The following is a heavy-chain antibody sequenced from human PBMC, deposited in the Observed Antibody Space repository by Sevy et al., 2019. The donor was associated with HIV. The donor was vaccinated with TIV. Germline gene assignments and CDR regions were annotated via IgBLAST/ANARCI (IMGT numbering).Heavy chain of an antibody. V-gene: IGHV3-23*01. Sequence: EGSLRLSCAASGFTFSSYAMSWVRQAPGKGLEWVSAISGSGGSTYYADSVKGRFTISRDNSKNTLYLQMNSLRAEDTAVYYCAKGYEGIAVAGTDVWGKGTTVTVSS. CDR1: GFTFSSYA. CDR2: ISGSGGST. D-gene: IGHD6-19*01. J-gene: IGHJ6*04. CDR3: AKGYEGIAVAGTDV.